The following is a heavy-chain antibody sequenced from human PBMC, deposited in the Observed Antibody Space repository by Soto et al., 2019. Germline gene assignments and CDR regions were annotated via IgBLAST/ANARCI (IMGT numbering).Heavy chain of an antibody. Sequence: QLQLQESGPGLVKPSETLSLTCTVSGGSISSSSYYWGWIRQPPGKGLERIGSIYYSGSTYYNPSLKLLFTISVDTSKNQFSLKLSSVTAADTAMYYCARIPTNWGSSTSIVAYFHYWGHGTLRTVSS. D-gene: IGHD7-27*01. CDR2: IYYSGST. CDR3: ARIPTNWGSSTSIVAYFHY. V-gene: IGHV4-39*01. J-gene: IGHJ4*01. CDR1: GGSISSSSYY.